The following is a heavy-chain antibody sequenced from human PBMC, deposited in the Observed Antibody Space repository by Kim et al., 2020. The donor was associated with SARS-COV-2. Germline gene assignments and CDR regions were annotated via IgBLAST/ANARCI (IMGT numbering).Heavy chain of an antibody. V-gene: IGHV4-34*01. CDR2: INHSGST. CDR1: GGSFSGYY. J-gene: IGHJ4*02. CDR3: ARDGYNYYFDY. Sequence: SETLSLTCAVYGGSFSGYYWSWIRQPPGKGLEWIGEINHSGSTNYNPSLKSRVTISVDTSKNQFSLKLSSETTADTAVYYCARDGYNYYFDYWGQGTLVTVSS. D-gene: IGHD5-12*01.